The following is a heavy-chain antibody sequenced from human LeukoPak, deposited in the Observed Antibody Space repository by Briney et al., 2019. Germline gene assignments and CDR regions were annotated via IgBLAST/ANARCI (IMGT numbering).Heavy chain of an antibody. D-gene: IGHD6-19*01. V-gene: IGHV3-23*01. CDR2: ISGSGCST. CDR1: GFTFSSYA. J-gene: IGHJ3*02. CDR3: PRDPLDSIAVAGTAAFDI. Sequence: PGGSLRLSCAASGFTFSSYAMSWVRQAPGKGLEWVSAISGSGCSTYYADSVKGRFTISRDNSKNTLYLQMNSLRAEDTAVYYCPRDPLDSIAVAGTAAFDIWGQGTMVTVS.